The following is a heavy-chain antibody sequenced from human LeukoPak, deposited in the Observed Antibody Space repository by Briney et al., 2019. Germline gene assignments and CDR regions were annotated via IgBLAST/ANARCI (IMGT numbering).Heavy chain of an antibody. V-gene: IGHV3-21*01. CDR2: ISSSSSYI. J-gene: IGHJ4*02. D-gene: IGHD3-16*01. Sequence: GGSLRLSCAASGFTFSSYSMNWVRQAPGKGLEWVSSISSSSSYIYYADSLKGRFTISRDNAKNSLYLQMNSLRAEDTAVYYSARSHYDYVWGSTSIDYWGQGTLVTVSS. CDR3: ARSHYDYVWGSTSIDY. CDR1: GFTFSSYS.